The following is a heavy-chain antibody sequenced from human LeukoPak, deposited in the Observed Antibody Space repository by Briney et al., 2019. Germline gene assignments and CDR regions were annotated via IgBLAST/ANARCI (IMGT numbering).Heavy chain of an antibody. CDR3: ARGSGLGSYYNGP. D-gene: IGHD3-10*01. CDR2: INHSGST. CDR1: GGSFSGYY. Sequence: PSETLSLTCAVYGGSFSGYYWSWIRQPPGKGLEWIGEINHSGSTNYHPSLESRVTISVDTSKNQFSLKLSSVTTADTAVYYCARGSGLGSYYNGPWGRGTLVTVSS. V-gene: IGHV4-34*01. J-gene: IGHJ5*02.